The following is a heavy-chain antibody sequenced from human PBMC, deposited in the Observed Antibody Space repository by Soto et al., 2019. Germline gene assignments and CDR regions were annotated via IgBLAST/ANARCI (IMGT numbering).Heavy chain of an antibody. CDR3: AHKIRRTVFGLVTTTAIYFDF. V-gene: IGHV2-5*02. D-gene: IGHD3-3*01. CDR2: IYWDDDK. CDR1: GFSLTTSGVG. J-gene: IGHJ4*02. Sequence: QITLNESGPTVVKPAETLTLTCTFSGFSLTTSGVGVGWIRQSPGKAPEWLALIYWDDDKRYSASLKSRLTITKDTSKNEVALTMASVDPADTATYYCAHKIRRTVFGLVTTTAIYFDFWGQGTPVAVSS.